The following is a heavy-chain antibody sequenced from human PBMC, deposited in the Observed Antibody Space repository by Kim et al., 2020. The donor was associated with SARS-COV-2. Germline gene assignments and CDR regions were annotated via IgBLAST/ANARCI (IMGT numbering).Heavy chain of an antibody. V-gene: IGHV3-30-3*01. CDR1: GFTFSSYA. D-gene: IGHD3-16*02. CDR2: ISYDGSNK. CDR3: ARPERPWFGGVIPSGAAFDI. Sequence: GGSLRLSCAASGFTFSSYAMHWVRQAPGKGLEWVAVISYDGSNKYYADVVKGRFTISRDNSKNTLYLQMNSLRAEDMAVYYCARPERPWFGGVIPSGAAFDIWGKGTMVTVSS. J-gene: IGHJ3*02.